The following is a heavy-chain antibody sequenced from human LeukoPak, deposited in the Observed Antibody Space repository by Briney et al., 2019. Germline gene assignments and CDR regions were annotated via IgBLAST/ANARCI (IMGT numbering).Heavy chain of an antibody. Sequence: ASVKVSCKASGYTFTSYYMHWVRQAPGQGLEWMGIINPGGGSTSYAQKFQGRVTMTRDTSTSTVYMELSSLRSEDTAVYYCARDLEVPAAINNWFDPWGQGTLVTVSS. CDR3: ARDLEVPAAINNWFDP. V-gene: IGHV1-46*03. D-gene: IGHD2-2*02. CDR1: GYTFTSYY. CDR2: INPGGGST. J-gene: IGHJ5*02.